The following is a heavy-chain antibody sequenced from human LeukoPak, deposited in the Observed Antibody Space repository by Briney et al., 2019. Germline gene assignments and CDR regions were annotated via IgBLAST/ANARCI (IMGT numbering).Heavy chain of an antibody. J-gene: IGHJ3*02. D-gene: IGHD2-21*02. CDR2: ISSSSSYI. Sequence: PGGSLRLSCAGSGFTFRNYNMNWVRQAPGKGLEWVSSISSSSSYIYYADSVKGRFTISRDNAKNSLYLQMNSLRAEDTAVYYCARDRGIFCGGDCLDAFDIWGQGTMVTVSS. V-gene: IGHV3-21*01. CDR3: ARDRGIFCGGDCLDAFDI. CDR1: GFTFRNYN.